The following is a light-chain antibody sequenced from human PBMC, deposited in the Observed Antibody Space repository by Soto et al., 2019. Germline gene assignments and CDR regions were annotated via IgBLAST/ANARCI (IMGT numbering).Light chain of an antibody. CDR2: AAS. J-gene: IGKJ4*01. CDR1: QGLSND. Sequence: DIQMTQSPSSLSASVGDRVTITCRASQGLSNDLGWYQQKPGKAPKRLIYAASSLQSGVPSRFSSSGSGTAFTLTISSLQPEDFATYYWLQHNSYPLTFGGGTNVEIK. V-gene: IGKV1-17*01. CDR3: LQHNSYPLT.